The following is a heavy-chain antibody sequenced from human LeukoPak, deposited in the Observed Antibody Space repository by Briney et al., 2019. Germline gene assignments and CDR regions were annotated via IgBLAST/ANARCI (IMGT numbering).Heavy chain of an antibody. CDR3: ARVRRSSGYQNPFDY. CDR2: IYHSGST. V-gene: IGHV4-34*01. D-gene: IGHD3-22*01. J-gene: IGHJ4*02. CDR1: GGSFSGYY. Sequence: SETLSLTCAVYGGSFSGYYWSWIRQPPGKGLEWIGEIYHSGSTNYNPSLKSRVTISVDTSKNQFSLKLSSVTAADTAVYYCARVRRSSGYQNPFDYWGQGTLVTVSS.